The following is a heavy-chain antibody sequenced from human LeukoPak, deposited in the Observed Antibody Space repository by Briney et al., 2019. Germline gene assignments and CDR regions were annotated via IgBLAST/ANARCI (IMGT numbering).Heavy chain of an antibody. Sequence: PSETLSLTCAVSGDSINSHYYKWSWIRQPAGKGLEWIGRISGIGDTNYNPSLKSRVTISLDTSKNQFSLKLSSVTAADTAVYYCARGPLLWFGSRPSHGYWGQGTLVTVSS. J-gene: IGHJ4*02. D-gene: IGHD3-10*01. V-gene: IGHV4-61*02. CDR2: ISGIGDT. CDR3: ARGPLLWFGSRPSHGY. CDR1: GDSINSHY.